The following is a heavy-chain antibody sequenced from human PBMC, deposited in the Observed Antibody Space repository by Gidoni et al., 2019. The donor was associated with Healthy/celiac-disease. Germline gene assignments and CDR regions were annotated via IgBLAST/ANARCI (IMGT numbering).Heavy chain of an antibody. CDR1: GFTFSSYA. D-gene: IGHD6-19*01. Sequence: QVQLVASGGVVVQPGRSLRLSCAASGFTFSSYARPWVSQAPGKGLEWGAVISYDGSNKYYADSVKGRFTISRDNSKNTLYLQMNSLRAEDTAVYYCARGSEWLVGGAAEYFQHWGQGTLVTVSS. CDR3: ARGSEWLVGGAAEYFQH. V-gene: IGHV3-30-3*01. CDR2: ISYDGSNK. J-gene: IGHJ1*01.